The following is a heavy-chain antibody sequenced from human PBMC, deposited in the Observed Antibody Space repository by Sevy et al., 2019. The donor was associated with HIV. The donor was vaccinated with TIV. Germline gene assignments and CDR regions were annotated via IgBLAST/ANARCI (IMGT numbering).Heavy chain of an antibody. CDR1: GFSFSGSD. V-gene: IGHV3-13*01. J-gene: IGHJ4*02. Sequence: GGSLRLSCAGYGFSFSGSDMHWVRQPTGKGLEWISSIGTLGDTFYADSVKGRFTISRDNAKSSLYLEMSSLRAGDTALYYCVRGLQTHCDRTACPLDNWGQGTLVTVSS. D-gene: IGHD2-21*01. CDR2: IGTLGDT. CDR3: VRGLQTHCDRTACPLDN.